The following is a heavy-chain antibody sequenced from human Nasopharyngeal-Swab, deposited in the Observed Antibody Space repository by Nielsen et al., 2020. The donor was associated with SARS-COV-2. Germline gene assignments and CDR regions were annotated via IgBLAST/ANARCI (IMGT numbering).Heavy chain of an antibody. CDR1: GFSLSTSGMC. CDR2: IDWDDDK. Sequence: SGPTLVKPTQTLTLTCTFSGFSLSTSGMCVSWIRQPPGKALEWLARIDWDDDKYYSTSLKTWLTISKDTSKNQVVLTMTNMDPVDTATYYCARIRVNHHYFDYWGQGTLVTVSS. CDR3: ARIRVNHHYFDY. V-gene: IGHV2-70*11. D-gene: IGHD1-14*01. J-gene: IGHJ4*02.